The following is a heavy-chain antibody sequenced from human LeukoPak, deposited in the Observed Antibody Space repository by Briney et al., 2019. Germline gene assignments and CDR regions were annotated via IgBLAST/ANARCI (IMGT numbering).Heavy chain of an antibody. CDR1: GGSFSGYY. CDR2: INHSGST. CDR3: ARGSYDFWSGYYTLFDY. D-gene: IGHD3-3*01. V-gene: IGHV4-34*01. Sequence: SETLSLTCAVYGGSFSGYYWSWIPQPPGKGLEWIGEINHSGSTNYNPSLKSRVTISVDTSKNQFSLKLSSVTAADTAVYYCARGSYDFWSGYYTLFDYWGQGTLVTVSS. J-gene: IGHJ4*02.